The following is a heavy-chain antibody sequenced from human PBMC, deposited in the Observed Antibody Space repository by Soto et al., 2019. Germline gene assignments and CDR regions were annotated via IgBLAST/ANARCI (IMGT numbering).Heavy chain of an antibody. D-gene: IGHD1-7*01. CDR3: AREPDDWNYGGGMDV. V-gene: IGHV6-1*01. CDR2: TYYRSKWYN. Sequence: PSPTLSLPCAISGDSVSSNSAAWNWIRQSPSRGLEWLGRTYYRSKWYNDYAVSVKSRITINPDTSKNQFSLQLNSVTPEDTAVYYCAREPDDWNYGGGMDVWGQGTTVTVS. J-gene: IGHJ6*02. CDR1: GDSVSSNSAA.